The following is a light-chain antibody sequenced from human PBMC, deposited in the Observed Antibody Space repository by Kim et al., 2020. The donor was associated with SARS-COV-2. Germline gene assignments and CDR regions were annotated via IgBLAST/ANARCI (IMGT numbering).Light chain of an antibody. J-gene: IGLJ3*02. V-gene: IGLV3-19*01. CDR1: SLRNYY. CDR2: GKY. Sequence: SSELTQDPAVSVALGQTVRPTCQGDSLRNYYATWYQQRPGQAPVLVLYGKYNRPSGIPDRFSGSASGNTASLTITGAQAEDEADYYCNSRDSSGDHVVFGGGTQLTVL. CDR3: NSRDSSGDHVV.